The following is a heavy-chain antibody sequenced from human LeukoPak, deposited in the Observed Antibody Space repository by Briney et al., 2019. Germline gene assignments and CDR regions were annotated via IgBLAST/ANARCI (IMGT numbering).Heavy chain of an antibody. Sequence: GGSLRLSCAASGFTFSSYAMSWVRQAPGKGLEWVSAISGSGSSTYYADSVKGRFTISRDNSKNTLYLQMNSLRAEDTAVYYCAKSPYSSGWPPSDYWGQGTLVTVSS. J-gene: IGHJ4*02. CDR2: ISGSGSST. D-gene: IGHD6-19*01. V-gene: IGHV3-23*01. CDR1: GFTFSSYA. CDR3: AKSPYSSGWPPSDY.